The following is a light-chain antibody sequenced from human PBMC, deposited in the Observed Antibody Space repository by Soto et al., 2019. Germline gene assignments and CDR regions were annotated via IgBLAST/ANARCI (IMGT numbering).Light chain of an antibody. CDR1: QAISRY. CDR3: QQLNTYPVT. Sequence: DIQMTQSPSTLSASVGDSVTITCRASQAISRYLAWYQQKPGRAPQLLISAASTLQSGVPSRFSGSGSGTHFTLVISSLQPEDFATYYCQQLNTYPVTFGGGTKVDIK. V-gene: IGKV1-9*01. CDR2: AAS. J-gene: IGKJ4*01.